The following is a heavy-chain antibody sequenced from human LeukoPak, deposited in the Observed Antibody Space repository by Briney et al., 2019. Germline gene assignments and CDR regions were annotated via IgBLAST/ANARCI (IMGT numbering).Heavy chain of an antibody. CDR1: GFTFSSYW. CDR3: AELGITMIGGV. J-gene: IGHJ6*04. D-gene: IGHD3-10*02. CDR2: IKQDGSEK. Sequence: GGSLRLSCAASGFTFSSYWMSSVRQAPGKGLEWVANIKQDGSEKYYVDSVKGRFTISRDNAKNSLYLQMNSLRAEYTAVYYCAELGITMIGGVWGKGTTVTISS. V-gene: IGHV3-7*01.